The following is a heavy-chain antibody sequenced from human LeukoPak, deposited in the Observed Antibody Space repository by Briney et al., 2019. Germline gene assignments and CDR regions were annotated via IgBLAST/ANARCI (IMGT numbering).Heavy chain of an antibody. J-gene: IGHJ6*03. Sequence: GSLRHLCAVSGFTFSEYILDGVREPPGKGLEWIGEINHSRSTNYNPSLKSRVTISVDTSNNQFSMKLSSVTAADTAVYYCAREAYLGARRYMDVWGEGTTVTISS. V-gene: IGHV4-34*01. CDR3: AREAYLGARRYMDV. D-gene: IGHD6-6*01. CDR2: INHSRST. CDR1: GFTFSEYI.